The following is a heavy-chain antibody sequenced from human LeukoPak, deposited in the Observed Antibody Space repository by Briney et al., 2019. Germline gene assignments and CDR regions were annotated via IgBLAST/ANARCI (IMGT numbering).Heavy chain of an antibody. CDR2: ISYDGSNK. Sequence: GGSLRLSCAASGFTFSSYAMHWVRQAPGKGLEWVAVISYDGSNKYYADSVKGRFTISRDNSKKTLYLQMNSLRAEDTAVYYCARDHIYGDYAPTGYWGQGTLVTVSS. D-gene: IGHD4-17*01. CDR1: GFTFSSYA. CDR3: ARDHIYGDYAPTGY. V-gene: IGHV3-30-3*01. J-gene: IGHJ4*02.